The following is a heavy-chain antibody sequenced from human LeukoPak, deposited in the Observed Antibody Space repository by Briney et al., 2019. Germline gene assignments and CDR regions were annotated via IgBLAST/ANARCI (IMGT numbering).Heavy chain of an antibody. CDR3: ARKGGHFDY. Sequence: PSETLSLTCTASGDSIKYYCLSWIRQPPGKGLEWIGYIYYNGSTNYNPSLKSRVSISVDTSKNQFPLKVSSVTAADTAVYYCARKGGHFDYWGQGTLVTVSS. V-gene: IGHV4-59*01. J-gene: IGHJ4*02. CDR1: GDSIKYYC. CDR2: IYYNGST. D-gene: IGHD2-15*01.